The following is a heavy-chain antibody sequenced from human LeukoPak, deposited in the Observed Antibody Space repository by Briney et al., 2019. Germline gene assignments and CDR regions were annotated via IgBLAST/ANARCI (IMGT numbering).Heavy chain of an antibody. CDR3: AKSTGGRIVVVPAAIDY. V-gene: IGHV3-23*01. CDR1: GFTFSSYA. J-gene: IGHJ4*02. Sequence: GGSLRLSCAASGFTFSSYAMSWVRQAPGKGLEWVSAISGSGGSTYYADSVKGRFTISRDNSKNTLYLQMNSLRAEDTAVYYCAKSTGGRIVVVPAAIDYWGQGTLVTVSS. CDR2: ISGSGGST. D-gene: IGHD2-2*01.